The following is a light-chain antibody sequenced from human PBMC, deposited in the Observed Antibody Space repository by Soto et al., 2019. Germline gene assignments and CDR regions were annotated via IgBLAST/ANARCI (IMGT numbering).Light chain of an antibody. V-gene: IGLV1-51*01. CDR3: GTWDSSLSAVV. CDR2: DND. J-gene: IGLJ2*01. CDR1: SSNIGKNY. Sequence: QSVLTQPPSVSAAPGQKVTISCSGSSSNIGKNYVSWYQQVPGTAPKILIYDNDKRSSGIPDRFSGSKSGTSATLGITGLQTGDETDYFCGTWDSSLSAVVFGGGTQLTVL.